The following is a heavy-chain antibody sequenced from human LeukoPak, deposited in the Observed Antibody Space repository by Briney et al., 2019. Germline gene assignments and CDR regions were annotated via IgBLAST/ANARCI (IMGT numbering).Heavy chain of an antibody. Sequence: PGGSLRLSCAVSGFTFSSYWMHWVRQAPGKGLVWVSGINSDGSSTSYADSVKGRFTISRDNAKNTPYLQMNSLRAEDTAVYYCVREWAVAGTGFDYWGQGTLVTVSS. D-gene: IGHD6-19*01. J-gene: IGHJ4*02. CDR3: VREWAVAGTGFDY. CDR1: GFTFSSYW. CDR2: INSDGSST. V-gene: IGHV3-74*01.